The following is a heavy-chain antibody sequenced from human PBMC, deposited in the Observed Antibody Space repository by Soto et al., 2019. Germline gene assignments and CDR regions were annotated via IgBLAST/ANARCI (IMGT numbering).Heavy chain of an antibody. D-gene: IGHD4-17*01. V-gene: IGHV1-69*13. CDR1: GGTFKTES. CDR3: ARGHEYGGNSVAFDI. CDR2: ILPVFDTP. Sequence: QVRLVQSGAEVKKPGSSVKVSCKYSGGTFKTESINWLRQAPGQGLEWMGNILPVFDTPDYEPKFQGRVIITADQATTTAYMELSSLTSQDTALYFCARGHEYGGNSVAFDIWGQGTMVTVSS. J-gene: IGHJ3*02.